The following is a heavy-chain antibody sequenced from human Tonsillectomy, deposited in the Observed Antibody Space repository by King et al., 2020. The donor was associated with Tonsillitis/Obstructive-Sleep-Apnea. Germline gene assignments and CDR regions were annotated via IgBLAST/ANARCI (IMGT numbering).Heavy chain of an antibody. D-gene: IGHD3-3*01. CDR1: GFSFGEYT. CDR3: TREGITIFGVVIDHYFDY. V-gene: IGHV3-49*05. J-gene: IGHJ4*02. Sequence: VQLVESGGGLVKPGRSLRLSCTASGFSFGEYTMSWFRQAPGKGLEWVTFIRSKAYGGTTEYAASVKGRFTISRDDSKSIAYLQMNSLKTEDTAVYYCTREGITIFGVVIDHYFDYWGQGTLVTVSS. CDR2: IRSKAYGGTT.